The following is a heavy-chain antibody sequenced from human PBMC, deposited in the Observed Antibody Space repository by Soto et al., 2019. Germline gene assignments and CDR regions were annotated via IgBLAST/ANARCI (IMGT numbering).Heavy chain of an antibody. V-gene: IGHV3-15*01. J-gene: IGHJ6*03. CDR1: GFTFSNAW. CDR2: IKSETDGGTT. D-gene: IGHD3-10*01. CDR3: TTRAFPSGYYYYYMDV. Sequence: GGSLRLSCAASGFTFSNAWMSWVRQAPGKGLEWVGRIKSETDGGTTDYAAPVKGRFTISRDDSRNTLYLQMNSLKTEDSAVYFCTTRAFPSGYYYYYMDVWGKGTTVTVSS.